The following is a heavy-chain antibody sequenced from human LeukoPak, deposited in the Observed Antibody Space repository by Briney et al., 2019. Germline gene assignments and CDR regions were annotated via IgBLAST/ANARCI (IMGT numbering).Heavy chain of an antibody. CDR2: ISSSSSYI. V-gene: IGHV3-21*01. D-gene: IGHD3-22*01. CDR3: AREEGANYYDSSGPVDH. CDR1: GFTFSSYS. J-gene: IGHJ4*02. Sequence: PGGSLRLSCAASGFTFSSYSMNWVRQAPGKGLEWVSSISSSSSYIYYADSVKGRFTISRDNAKNSLYLQMNSLRAEDTAVYYCAREEGANYYDSSGPVDHWGQGTLVTVSS.